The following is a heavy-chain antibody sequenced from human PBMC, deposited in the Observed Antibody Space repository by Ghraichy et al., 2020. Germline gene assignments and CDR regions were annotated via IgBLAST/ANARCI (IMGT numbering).Heavy chain of an antibody. CDR2: IYYSGST. Sequence: SETLSLTCTVSGGSISSSSYYWGWIRQPPGKGLEWIGTIYYSGSTYYNPSLKSRVTISVDTSKNQFSLKLSSVTAADTAVYYCARHDVVPAAIGWFDPWGQGTLVTVSS. D-gene: IGHD2-2*02. CDR1: GGSISSSSYY. J-gene: IGHJ5*02. V-gene: IGHV4-39*01. CDR3: ARHDVVPAAIGWFDP.